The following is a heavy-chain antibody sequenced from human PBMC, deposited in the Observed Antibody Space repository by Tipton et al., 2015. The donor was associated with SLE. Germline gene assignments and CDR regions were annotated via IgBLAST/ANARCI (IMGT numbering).Heavy chain of an antibody. CDR3: ARLPTGFPNWFDP. Sequence: GLVKPSETLSLTCAVYGGSFSDYYWSWIRQPPGKGLEWIGEINHSGSTNYNPSLKSRVTISVDTTKNQFSLKLSSVTAADTAVYYCARLPTGFPNWFDPWGQGTLVTVSS. CDR1: GGSFSDYY. J-gene: IGHJ5*02. D-gene: IGHD4-17*01. CDR2: INHSGST. V-gene: IGHV4-34*01.